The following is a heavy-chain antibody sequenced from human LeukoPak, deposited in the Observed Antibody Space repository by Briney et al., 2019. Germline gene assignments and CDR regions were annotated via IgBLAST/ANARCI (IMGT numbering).Heavy chain of an antibody. CDR3: ARDSGYDLPPLVWYFDL. CDR2: IYYSGST. J-gene: IGHJ2*01. CDR1: GGSISSYY. V-gene: IGHV4-59*01. D-gene: IGHD5-12*01. Sequence: SETLSLTCTVSGGSISSYYWSWIRQPPGKGLEWIGYIYYSGSTNYNPSLKSRVTISVDTSKNQFSLKLSSVTAADTAVYYCARDSGYDLPPLVWYFDLWGRGTLVTVSS.